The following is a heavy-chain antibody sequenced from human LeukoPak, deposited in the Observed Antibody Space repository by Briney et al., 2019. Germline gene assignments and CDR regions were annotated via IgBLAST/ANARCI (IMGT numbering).Heavy chain of an antibody. D-gene: IGHD3-10*01. Sequence: SETLSLTCTVSGGSVSDYYWSWLWQSPGKGLEWIGYIYYTGTSYNPSLKSRVTISADTSKNQFSLNLSSVTAADTAVYYCARAIRGSYYMDVWGKGTTVTIS. CDR1: GGSVSDYY. V-gene: IGHV4-59*02. CDR3: ARAIRGSYYMDV. J-gene: IGHJ6*03. CDR2: IYYTGT.